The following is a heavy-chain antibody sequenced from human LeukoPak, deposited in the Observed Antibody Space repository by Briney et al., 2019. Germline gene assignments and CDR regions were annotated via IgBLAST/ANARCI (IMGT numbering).Heavy chain of an antibody. CDR2: FYSGGRT. J-gene: IGHJ3*02. D-gene: IGHD3-10*01. CDR1: GFTVSSNY. CDR3: AREGSGEFADI. V-gene: IGHV3-53*01. Sequence: GGSLRLSCAASGFTVSSNYMSWVRQAPGKGLEWVSVFYSGGRTYYSDSVKGRFTISRENGKNSLYLQVNSLRAGDTAVYYCAREGSGEFADIWGQGTMVTVSS.